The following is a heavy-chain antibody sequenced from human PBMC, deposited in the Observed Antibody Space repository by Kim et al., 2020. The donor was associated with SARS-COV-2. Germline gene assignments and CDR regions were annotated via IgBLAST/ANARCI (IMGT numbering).Heavy chain of an antibody. D-gene: IGHD3-9*01. CDR1: GFTFSSYS. J-gene: IGHJ4*01. CDR2: ISSSSSYI. Sequence: WGSLRLSCAASGFTFSSYSMNWVRQAPGKGLEWVSSISSSSSYIYYADSVKGRFTISRDNAKNSLCLQMSSLRAEDTAVYYCARDLWSGYDILTGYAPFDYWGQGTLVTVSS. V-gene: IGHV3-21*01. CDR3: ARDLWSGYDILTGYAPFDY.